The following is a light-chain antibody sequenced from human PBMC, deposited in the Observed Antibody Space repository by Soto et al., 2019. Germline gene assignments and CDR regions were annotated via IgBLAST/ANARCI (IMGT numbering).Light chain of an antibody. CDR2: DVS. CDR3: SSYTSSNTSV. Sequence: QSALTQPASVSGSPGQSITISCTGTSSDVGDYNYVSWYQQHPGKAPKLMIYDVSNRPSGVSNRFSGSKSGNTASLTISGHQAEDDADYYCSSYTSSNTSVFGTGTKLTVL. J-gene: IGLJ1*01. V-gene: IGLV2-14*01. CDR1: SSDVGDYNY.